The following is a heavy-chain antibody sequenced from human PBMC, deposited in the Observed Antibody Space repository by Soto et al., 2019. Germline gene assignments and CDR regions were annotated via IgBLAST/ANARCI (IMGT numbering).Heavy chain of an antibody. CDR1: GYTFTSHG. D-gene: IGHD2-21*02. Sequence: ASVKVSCKASGYTFTSHGINWVRQAPGQGLEWMGWISGYNGKTNSAQKLQGRVTMTTDTSTSTAYMELRSLRSDDTAVYYCASWVAPIPDFVGPFDYWGQGTLVTVSS. CDR2: ISGYNGKT. V-gene: IGHV1-18*04. CDR3: ASWVAPIPDFVGPFDY. J-gene: IGHJ4*02.